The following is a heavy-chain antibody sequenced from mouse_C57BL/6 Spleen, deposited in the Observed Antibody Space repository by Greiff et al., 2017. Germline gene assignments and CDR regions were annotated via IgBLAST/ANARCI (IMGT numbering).Heavy chain of an antibody. V-gene: IGHV1-64*01. CDR1: GYTFTSYW. CDR3: ARTYYGSSYWAMDY. D-gene: IGHD1-1*01. J-gene: IGHJ4*01. Sequence: VQLQQPGAELVKPGASVKLSCKASGYTFTSYWMHWVKQRPGQGLEWIGMIHPNSGSTNYNEKFKSKATLTVDKSSSTAYMQLSSLTSEDSAVYYCARTYYGSSYWAMDYWGQGTSVTVSS. CDR2: IHPNSGST.